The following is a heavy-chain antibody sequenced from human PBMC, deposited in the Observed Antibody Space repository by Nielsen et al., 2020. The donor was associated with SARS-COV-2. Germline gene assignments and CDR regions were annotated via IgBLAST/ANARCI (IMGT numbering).Heavy chain of an antibody. Sequence: ASVKVSCKVSGYSLTEISMHWVRQAPGKGLERVGSFDPEDGEIIYAQKFEGRVTMTEDTSTDTAYMELRSLRSEDTAVYYCATSDFTIIPLFWGQGTAVTVSS. J-gene: IGHJ6*02. D-gene: IGHD3-3*01. CDR3: ATSDFTIIPLF. CDR2: FDPEDGEI. V-gene: IGHV1-24*01. CDR1: GYSLTEIS.